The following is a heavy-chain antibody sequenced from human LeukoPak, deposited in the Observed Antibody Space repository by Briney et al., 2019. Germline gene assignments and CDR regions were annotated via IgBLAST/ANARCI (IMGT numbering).Heavy chain of an antibody. J-gene: IGHJ6*02. CDR2: IHHSGGI. Sequence: PSGTLSLTCAVSGDSISSDIWWNWVRQPPGKGLEWIGEIHHSGGINYNPSLKSRVTISLDKSRNQFSLELNSVTAADTAVYYCVRGRTKSRYYYYYGMDVWGQGTTVTVS. D-gene: IGHD1-14*01. CDR1: GDSISSDIW. CDR3: VRGRTKSRYYYYYGMDV. V-gene: IGHV4-4*02.